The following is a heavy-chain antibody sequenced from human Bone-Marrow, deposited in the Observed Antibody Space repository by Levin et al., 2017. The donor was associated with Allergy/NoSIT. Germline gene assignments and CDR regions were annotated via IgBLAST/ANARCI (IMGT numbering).Heavy chain of an antibody. CDR1: GFTFDNYA. CDR2: ISWNSAKI. CDR3: VKDIQTPEAPGMVLQF. D-gene: IGHD4-11*01. V-gene: IGHV3-9*01. Sequence: SCAASGFTFDNYAMHWVRQPPGKGLEWVSGISWNSAKIGYGDSVKGRFTISRDNAKNSLYLQMNSLRAEDTAFYYCVKDIQTPEAPGMVLQFWGQGTLVMVSS. J-gene: IGHJ1*01.